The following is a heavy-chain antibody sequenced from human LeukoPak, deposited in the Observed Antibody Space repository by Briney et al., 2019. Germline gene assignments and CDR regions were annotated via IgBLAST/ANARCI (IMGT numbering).Heavy chain of an antibody. V-gene: IGHV3-53*01. CDR1: GFTVSGNC. CDR3: ARRAGDYSHPYVY. J-gene: IGHJ4*02. CDR2: IYSGGTT. D-gene: IGHD3-22*01. Sequence: GGSLRLSCAVSGFTVSGNCMSWVRQAPGKGLEWVSLIYSGGTTDYADSVRGRFTISRDNSKNTVYLQMDSMRAEDTALYFCARRAGDYSHPYVYWGQGTLVTVSP.